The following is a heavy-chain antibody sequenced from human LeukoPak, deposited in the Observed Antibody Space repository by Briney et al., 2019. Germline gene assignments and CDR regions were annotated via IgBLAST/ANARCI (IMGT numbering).Heavy chain of an antibody. CDR1: GGTFSSYA. Sequence: GASVKVSCKASGGTFSSYAISWVRQAPGQGLEWMGGIIPIFGTANYAQKFQGRVTITADESTSTAYMELSSLRSEDAAVYYCARDDYGAPLDYWGQGTLVTVSS. CDR3: ARDDYGAPLDY. D-gene: IGHD4-17*01. J-gene: IGHJ4*02. CDR2: IIPIFGTA. V-gene: IGHV1-69*13.